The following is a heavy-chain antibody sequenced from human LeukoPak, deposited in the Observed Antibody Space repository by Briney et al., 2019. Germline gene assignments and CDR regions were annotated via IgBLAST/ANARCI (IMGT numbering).Heavy chain of an antibody. J-gene: IGHJ4*02. CDR3: AKDSFVDTATYYFDY. CDR2: ISGSGGST. CDR1: GFTFSSYA. D-gene: IGHD5-18*01. V-gene: IGHV3-23*01. Sequence: GGSLRLFCGASGFTFSSYAMSWVRQAPGKGPEWVSAISGSGGSTYYADSVKGRFTISRDNSKNTLYLQMNSLRAEDTAVYYCAKDSFVDTATYYFDYWGQGTLVTVSS.